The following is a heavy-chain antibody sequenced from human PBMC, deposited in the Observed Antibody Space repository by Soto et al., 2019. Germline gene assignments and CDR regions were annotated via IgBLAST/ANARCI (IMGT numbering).Heavy chain of an antibody. J-gene: IGHJ3*02. CDR2: ISYDGSNI. Sequence: GGSLRLSCSPYECNFSRYRMHWVRQAPGKGLEWVAVISYDGSNIYYAESVKGRFTISRDNSKNTLYLQMNSLRAEDTAVYYCAIVLEWLSMQGIDAFDIWGQGTMVTVSS. CDR3: AIVLEWLSMQGIDAFDI. CDR1: ECNFSRYR. V-gene: IGHV3-30*03. D-gene: IGHD3-3*01.